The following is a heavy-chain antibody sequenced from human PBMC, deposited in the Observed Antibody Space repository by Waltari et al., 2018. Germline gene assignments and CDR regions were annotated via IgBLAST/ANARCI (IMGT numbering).Heavy chain of an antibody. J-gene: IGHJ4*02. Sequence: QVQLVQSGTEVKKPGASVKVSCQASGYSFTDYHLHSVRQTPGQGLVWLGWINPKNGDTSYAQNFLGRVTMTRDTSINTVYMDLSGLRSDDTAVFYCARDPGPIVGAPDYWGQGTLVTVSS. D-gene: IGHD1-26*01. CDR2: INPKNGDT. CDR3: ARDPGPIVGAPDY. V-gene: IGHV1-2*02. CDR1: GYSFTDYH.